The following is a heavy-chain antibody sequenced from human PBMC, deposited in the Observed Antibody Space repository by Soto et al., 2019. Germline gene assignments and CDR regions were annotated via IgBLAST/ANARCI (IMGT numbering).Heavy chain of an antibody. CDR1: GFTFSNYN. J-gene: IGHJ6*02. D-gene: IGHD1-7*01. CDR2: ISSSSSYI. Sequence: AGGSLRLSCAASGFTFSNYNMNWVRQAPGKGLEWVSSISSSSSYIYYADSVKGRFTISRDNAKNSLYLQMNSLRAEDTAVYYCARMELVYGMDVWGQGTTVTVSS. V-gene: IGHV3-21*01. CDR3: ARMELVYGMDV.